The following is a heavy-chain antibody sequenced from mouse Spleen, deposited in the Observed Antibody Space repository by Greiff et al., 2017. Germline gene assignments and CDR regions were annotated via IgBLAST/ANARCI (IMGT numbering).Heavy chain of an antibody. CDR2: ISSGGDYI. J-gene: IGHJ2*01. CDR1: GFTFSSYA. CDR3: TREGALYNYFDY. V-gene: IGHV5-9-1*02. Sequence: EVKVVESGEGLVKPGGSLKLSCAASGFTFSSYAMSWVRQTPEKRLEWVAYISSGGDYIYYADTVKGRFTISRDNARNTLYLQMSSLKSEDTAMYYCTREGALYNYFDYWGQGTTLTVSS.